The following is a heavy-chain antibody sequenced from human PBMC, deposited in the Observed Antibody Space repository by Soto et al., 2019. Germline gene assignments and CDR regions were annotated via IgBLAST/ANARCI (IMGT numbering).Heavy chain of an antibody. V-gene: IGHV4-39*01. CDR2: FYYSGST. J-gene: IGHJ6*02. CDR3: ARLGGYCSSTSCYGYYGMDV. CDR1: GGSLSSGPYS. D-gene: IGHD2-2*01. Sequence: ETLSLTCSVSGGSLSSGPYSWGWIRQPPGKGLEWIGTFYYSGSTHYNPSLASRVTISVDTSKNQFSLKVTSVTAADTAMYYCARLGGYCSSTSCYGYYGMDVWGQGTTVTVSS.